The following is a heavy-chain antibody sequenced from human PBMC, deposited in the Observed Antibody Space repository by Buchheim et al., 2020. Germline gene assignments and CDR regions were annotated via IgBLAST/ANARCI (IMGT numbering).Heavy chain of an antibody. V-gene: IGHV3-21*01. CDR3: ARDVVGATRGPGDDY. J-gene: IGHJ4*02. CDR1: GFTFSSYS. CDR2: ISSSSSYI. Sequence: EVQLVESGGGLVKPGESLRLSCAASGFTFSSYSMNWVRQAPGKGLEWVSSISSSSSYIYYADSVKGRFTISRDNAKNSLYLQMNSLRAEDTAVYYCARDVVGATRGPGDDYWGQGTL. D-gene: IGHD1-26*01.